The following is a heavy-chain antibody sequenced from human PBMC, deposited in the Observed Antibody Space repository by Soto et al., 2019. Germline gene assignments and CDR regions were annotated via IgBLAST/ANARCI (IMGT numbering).Heavy chain of an antibody. D-gene: IGHD6-19*01. Sequence: PGGSLRLSCAASGFTFSGSAMHWVRQASGKGLEWVGRIRSKANSYATAYAASVKGRFTISRDDSKNTAYLQMNSLKTEDTAVYYCTSPQMSVAGPHYFDYWGQGTLVTVSS. CDR1: GFTFSGSA. CDR3: TSPQMSVAGPHYFDY. J-gene: IGHJ4*02. CDR2: IRSKANSYAT. V-gene: IGHV3-73*01.